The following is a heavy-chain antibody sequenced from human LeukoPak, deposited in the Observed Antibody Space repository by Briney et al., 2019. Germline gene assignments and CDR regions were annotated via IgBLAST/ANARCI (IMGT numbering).Heavy chain of an antibody. CDR3: ARVNIAVAGDASDV. CDR1: GGSISSYY. J-gene: IGHJ3*01. Sequence: ETLSLTCTVSGGSISSYYWSWIRQPPGKGLEWIGYIYYSGSTNYNPSLKSRVTISVDTSKNQFSLKLSSVTAADTAMYYCARVNIAVAGDASDVWGRGTMVTVSS. D-gene: IGHD6-19*01. CDR2: IYYSGST. V-gene: IGHV4-59*01.